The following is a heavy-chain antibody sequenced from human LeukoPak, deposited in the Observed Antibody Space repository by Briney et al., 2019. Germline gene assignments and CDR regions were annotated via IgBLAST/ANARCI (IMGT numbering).Heavy chain of an antibody. D-gene: IGHD4-17*01. CDR1: GFTFSSYA. Sequence: GGSLRLSCAASGFTFSSYAMSWVRQAPGKGGEWVSAISGSGGRTYYADSVKGRFTISRDNSKTTLYLQMNSLRAEDTAVYYCAKGYGDYFDYWGQGTLVTVSS. CDR2: ISGSGGRT. V-gene: IGHV3-23*01. CDR3: AKGYGDYFDY. J-gene: IGHJ4*02.